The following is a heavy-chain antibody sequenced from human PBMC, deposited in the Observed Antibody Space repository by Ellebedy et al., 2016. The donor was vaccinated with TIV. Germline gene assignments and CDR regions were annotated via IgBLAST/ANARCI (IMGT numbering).Heavy chain of an antibody. V-gene: IGHV3-21*01. J-gene: IGHJ6*02. CDR1: GFTFSRYS. CDR2: ISSSSHI. CDR3: ERELVEVPPTIVSDLTTTYFYYNGLDV. Sequence: GGSLRLSCAASGFTFSRYSMNWVRQAPGKGLEWVSGISSSSHIYYADSVKARFTISRDNAKKLAYLKMNSLIADDTAVYYCERELVEVPPTIVSDLTTTYFYYNGLDVWGQGTTVTVSS. D-gene: IGHD2-2*01.